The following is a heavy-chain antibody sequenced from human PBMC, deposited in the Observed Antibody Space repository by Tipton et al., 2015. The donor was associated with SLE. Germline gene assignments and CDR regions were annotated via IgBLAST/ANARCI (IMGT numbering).Heavy chain of an antibody. V-gene: IGHV3-23*01. J-gene: IGHJ4*02. CDR2: VEGSGDKT. CDR1: GFTFSNYA. D-gene: IGHD3/OR15-3a*01. CDR3: ARDGLRGIGKFFDY. Sequence: SLRLSCAASGFTFSNYAFSWVRQAPGKGLEWISAVEGSGDKTYYADSVKGRFTISRDNSKNTLDLQMGSLRAEDTAVYYCARDGLRGIGKFFDYWGQGTLVTVSS.